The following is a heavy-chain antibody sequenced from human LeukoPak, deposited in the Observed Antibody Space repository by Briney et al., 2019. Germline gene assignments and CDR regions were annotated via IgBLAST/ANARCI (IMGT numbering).Heavy chain of an antibody. V-gene: IGHV4-31*03. CDR2: IYYSGT. CDR1: GGSISSGGYY. D-gene: IGHD5-24*01. CDR3: ALRRDGYNSIDY. Sequence: SETLSLTCTVSGGSISSGGYYWSWIRQHPGKGLEWIGYIYYSGTYYNPSLKSRVTISVDTSKNQFSLKLSSVTASDTAVYYCALRRDGYNSIDYWGQGTLVTVSS. J-gene: IGHJ4*02.